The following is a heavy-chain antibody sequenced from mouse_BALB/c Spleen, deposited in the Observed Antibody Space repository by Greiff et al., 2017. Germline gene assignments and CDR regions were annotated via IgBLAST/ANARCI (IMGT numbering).Heavy chain of an antibody. CDR1: GFTFSSYG. Sequence: EVQVVESGGDLVKPGGSLKLSCAASGFTFSSYGMSWVRQTPDKRLEWVATISSGGSYTYYPDSVKGRFTISRDNAKNTLYLQMGSLKSEDTAMYYCARVGVTTRYYFDYWGQGTTLTVSS. D-gene: IGHD2-2*01. CDR2: ISSGGSYT. CDR3: ARVGVTTRYYFDY. V-gene: IGHV5-6*01. J-gene: IGHJ2*01.